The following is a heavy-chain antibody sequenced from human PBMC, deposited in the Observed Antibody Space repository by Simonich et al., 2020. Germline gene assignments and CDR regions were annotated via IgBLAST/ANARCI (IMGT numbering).Heavy chain of an antibody. CDR1: GGSISSYY. V-gene: IGHV4-59*08. CDR3: ARLPDY. J-gene: IGHJ4*02. CDR2: NYYSGST. Sequence: QVQLQESGPGLVKPSETLSLTCTVSGGSISSYYWSWSRQPPGKGLEWIGYNYYSGSTNYNPSLKSRVTISVDTSKNQFSLKLSSVTAADTAVYYCARLPDYWGQGTLVTVSS.